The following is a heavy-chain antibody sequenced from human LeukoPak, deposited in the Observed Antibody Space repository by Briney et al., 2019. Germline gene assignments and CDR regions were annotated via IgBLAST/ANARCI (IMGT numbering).Heavy chain of an antibody. CDR2: IYYSGTT. CDR3: AGNDYGDYV. V-gene: IGHV4-39*07. J-gene: IGHJ4*02. Sequence: SETLSLTCTVSGGSISSGSYYWGWIRQPPGKGLEWIGSIYYSGTTYYNPSLKSRVTISVDTSKNQFSLKLSSVTAADTAVYYCAGNDYGDYVWGQGTLVTVSS. D-gene: IGHD4-17*01. CDR1: GGSISSGSYY.